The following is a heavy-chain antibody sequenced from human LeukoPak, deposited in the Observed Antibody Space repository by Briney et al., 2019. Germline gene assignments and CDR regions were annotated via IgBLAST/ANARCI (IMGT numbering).Heavy chain of an antibody. V-gene: IGHV3-30*02. CDR1: GFTFSNYA. J-gene: IGHJ6*03. D-gene: IGHD6-6*01. CDR3: ARELVPYYMDV. CDR2: IRFDRNNR. Sequence: PGGSLRLSYAASGFTFSNYAMHWVRQAPGKGLEWVALIRFDRNNRFYADAVKGRFTISRDNSKNTLYLQMNSLRAEDTAVYYCARELVPYYMDVWGKGTTVTVSS.